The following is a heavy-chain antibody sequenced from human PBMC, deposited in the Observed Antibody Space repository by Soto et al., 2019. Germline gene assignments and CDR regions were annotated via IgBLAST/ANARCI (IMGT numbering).Heavy chain of an antibody. V-gene: IGHV1-69*01. CDR1: GGTFSNSA. CDR3: ARWHIVASPGPSLLYGMDV. D-gene: IGHD6-6*01. J-gene: IGHJ6*02. Sequence: QLQLLQSGAEVKEPGSSVKVSCKASGGTFSNSAISWVRQAPGQGLEWMGGIIPIFDTSNSAQRFQGRVTLTADESTSTAYMELSSLRSEDTAVYYCARWHIVASPGPSLLYGMDVWGQGTSVTVSS. CDR2: IIPIFDTS.